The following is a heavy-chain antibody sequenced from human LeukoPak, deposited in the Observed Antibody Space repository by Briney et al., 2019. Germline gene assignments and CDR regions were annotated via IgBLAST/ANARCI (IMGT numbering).Heavy chain of an antibody. CDR1: GFPLSSYA. CDR3: AKDVKYNWNYIDY. J-gene: IGHJ4*02. D-gene: IGHD1-20*01. Sequence: GGSLRLSCAASGFPLSSYAMSWVRQAPGKGLEWVAVISYDGSSKYYADSVKGRFTISRDNSKNTLYLQMNSLRAEDTAVYYCAKDVKYNWNYIDYWGQGTLVTVSS. V-gene: IGHV3-30*18. CDR2: ISYDGSSK.